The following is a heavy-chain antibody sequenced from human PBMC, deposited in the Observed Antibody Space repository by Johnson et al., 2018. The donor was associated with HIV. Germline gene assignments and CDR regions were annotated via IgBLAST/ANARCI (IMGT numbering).Heavy chain of an antibody. J-gene: IGHJ3*02. CDR3: AKERGRGGDAFDI. CDR2: ISYDGSNK. CDR1: GFTFSNYA. D-gene: IGHD3-10*01. Sequence: QVQLVESGGGVVQPGRSPRLSCAASGFTFSNYAMIWVRQAPGKGLEWVAVISYDGSNKYYADSVKGRFTISRDNSNNTLYLQMNSLRAEDTAVYYCAKERGRGGDAFDIWGQGTMVTVSS. V-gene: IGHV3-30-3*01.